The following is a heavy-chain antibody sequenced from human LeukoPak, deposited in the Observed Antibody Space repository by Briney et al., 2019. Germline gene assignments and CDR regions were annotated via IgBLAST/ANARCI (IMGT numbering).Heavy chain of an antibody. Sequence: GGSLRLSCAASGFTFTSYSMSWVRQAPGKGLEWVSGTSDRGDYTYYADSVKGRFTISRDNSKNTLYLQMNSLRAEDTALYFCAKKAQYNGNYPLDYWGQGTLVTVPS. CDR2: TSDRGDYT. D-gene: IGHD1-26*01. J-gene: IGHJ4*02. V-gene: IGHV3-23*01. CDR1: GFTFTSYS. CDR3: AKKAQYNGNYPLDY.